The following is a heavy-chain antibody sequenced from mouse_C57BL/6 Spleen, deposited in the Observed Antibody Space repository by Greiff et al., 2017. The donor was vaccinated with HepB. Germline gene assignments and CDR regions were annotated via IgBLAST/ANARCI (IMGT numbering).Heavy chain of an antibody. J-gene: IGHJ1*03. V-gene: IGHV5-6*01. D-gene: IGHD2-4*01. Sequence: EVKLMESGGDLVKPGGSLKLSCAASGFTFSSYGMSWVRQTPDKRLEWVATISSGGSYTYYPDSVKGRFTISRDNAKNTLYLQMSSLKSEDTAMYYCARQVGDYEGYFDVWGTGTTVTVSS. CDR1: GFTFSSYG. CDR2: ISSGGSYT. CDR3: ARQVGDYEGYFDV.